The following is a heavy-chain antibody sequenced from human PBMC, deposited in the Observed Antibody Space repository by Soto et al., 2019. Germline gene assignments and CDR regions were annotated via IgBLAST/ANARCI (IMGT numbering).Heavy chain of an antibody. CDR3: ARDVRGVYCGGDCAWR. D-gene: IGHD2-21*02. CDR2: ISAYNGNT. V-gene: IGHV1-18*04. CDR1: GYTFTSYG. J-gene: IGHJ4*02. Sequence: QVQLVQSGAEVKKPGASVKVSCKASGYTFTSYGISWVRQAPGQGLEWMGWISAYNGNTNYAQKLQGRVTRTTDTSTSTAYMELRSLRSDVTAVDYCARDVRGVYCGGDCAWRWGQGTLVPVSS.